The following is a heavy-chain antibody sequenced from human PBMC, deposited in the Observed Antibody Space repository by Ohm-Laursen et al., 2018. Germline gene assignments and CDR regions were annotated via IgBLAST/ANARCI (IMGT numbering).Heavy chain of an antibody. D-gene: IGHD1/OR15-1a*01. CDR3: AKDWEQNRHGSSADY. Sequence: GSLRLSCSASGFSVSSNYMSWVRQAPGKGLEWVSGISGSGGSSYYADSVKGRFTISRDNSKSTLYLQMNSLRADDTAVYYCAKDWEQNRHGSSADYWGQGTLVTVSS. CDR1: GFSVSSNY. CDR2: ISGSGGSS. V-gene: IGHV3-23*01. J-gene: IGHJ4*02.